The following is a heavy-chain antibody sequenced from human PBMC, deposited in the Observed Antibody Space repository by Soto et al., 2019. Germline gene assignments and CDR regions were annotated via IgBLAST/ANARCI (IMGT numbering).Heavy chain of an antibody. CDR1: GGTFSSYA. Sequence: QVQLVQSGAEVKKPGSSVKVSCKASGGTFSSYAISWVRQAPGQGLEWRGGLIPIFGTANYAQKFQGRVTITADESTSTAYMELSSLRSEDTAVYYCARDWVQYYYDSSGYYFGYWGQGTLVTVSS. CDR3: ARDWVQYYYDSSGYYFGY. J-gene: IGHJ4*02. CDR2: LIPIFGTA. V-gene: IGHV1-69*01. D-gene: IGHD3-22*01.